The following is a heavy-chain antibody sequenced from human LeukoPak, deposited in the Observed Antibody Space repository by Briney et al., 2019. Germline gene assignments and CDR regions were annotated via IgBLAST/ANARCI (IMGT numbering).Heavy chain of an antibody. Sequence: SETLSLTCTVSGGSISSYYWSWIRQPPGKGLEWIGYIYYSGSTNYNPSLKRRVTISVDTSTYQLSLKLSSVTAADTAVYYCARGGYYDSSGYSYRYYFDYWGQGTLVTVSS. V-gene: IGHV4-59*01. CDR3: ARGGYYDSSGYSYRYYFDY. CDR2: IYYSGST. CDR1: GGSISSYY. D-gene: IGHD3-22*01. J-gene: IGHJ4*02.